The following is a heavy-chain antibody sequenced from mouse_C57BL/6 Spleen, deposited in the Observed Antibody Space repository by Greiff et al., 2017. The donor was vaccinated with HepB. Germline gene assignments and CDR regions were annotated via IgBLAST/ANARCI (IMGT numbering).Heavy chain of an antibody. J-gene: IGHJ1*03. CDR1: GYTFTSYW. Sequence: VQLQQPGAELVKPGASVKLSCKASGYTFTSYWMQWVKQRPGQGLEWIGEIDPSDSYTNYNQKFKGKATLTVDTSSSTAYMQLSSLTSEDSAVYYCAREGLEYFDVWGTGTTVTVSS. CDR3: AREGLEYFDV. CDR2: IDPSDSYT. D-gene: IGHD3-3*01. V-gene: IGHV1-50*01.